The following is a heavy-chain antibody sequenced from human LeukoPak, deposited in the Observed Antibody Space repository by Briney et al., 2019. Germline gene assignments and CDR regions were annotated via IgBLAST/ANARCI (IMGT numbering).Heavy chain of an antibody. CDR2: IIPILGIA. CDR3: ARDLEGRFDP. J-gene: IGHJ5*02. CDR1: GGTFSSYA. Sequence: GASVKVSCKASGGTFSSYAISWVRQAPGQGLEWMERIIPILGIANYAQKFQGRVTITADKSTSTAYMELGSLRSEDTAVYYCARDLEGRFDPWGQGTLVTVSS. V-gene: IGHV1-69*04.